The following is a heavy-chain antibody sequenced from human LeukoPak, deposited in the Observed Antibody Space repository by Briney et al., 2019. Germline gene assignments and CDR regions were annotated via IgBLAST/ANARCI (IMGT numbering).Heavy chain of an antibody. CDR1: GFTFRSYG. CDR3: AKLESIVVVPAAED. CDR2: IRYDGSNK. V-gene: IGHV3-30*02. Sequence: GGSLRLSCAASGFTFRSYGMHWVRQAPGKGLEWVAFIRYDGSNKYYADSVKGRFTISRDNSKNTLYLQMNSLRAEDTAVYYCAKLESIVVVPAAEDWGQGTLVTVSS. J-gene: IGHJ4*02. D-gene: IGHD2-2*01.